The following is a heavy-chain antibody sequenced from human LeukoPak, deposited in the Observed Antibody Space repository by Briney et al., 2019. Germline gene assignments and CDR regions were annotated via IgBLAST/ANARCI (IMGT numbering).Heavy chain of an antibody. CDR3: TKDIRGDHQLSPLLHY. CDR1: GFTFDDFA. Sequence: GGSLRLSCAASGFTFDDFAMDWVRQAPGKGLEWVSGISWNSGSIGYADSVKGRFTISRDNAKNSLYLQKNSLRAEDTALYYGTKDIRGDHQLSPLLHYWGQGTLVTVSS. J-gene: IGHJ4*02. CDR2: ISWNSGSI. D-gene: IGHD1-14*01. V-gene: IGHV3-9*01.